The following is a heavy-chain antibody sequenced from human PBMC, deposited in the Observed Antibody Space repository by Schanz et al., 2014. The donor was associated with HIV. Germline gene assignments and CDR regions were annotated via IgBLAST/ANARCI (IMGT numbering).Heavy chain of an antibody. Sequence: EVQLLESGGGLAQPGSSLRLACVASEFSFHSHAMSWVRQAPGKGLEWVSGISWNSGSIGYADSVKGRFTISRDNAKNSLYLQMNSLRAEDTGVYYCVRGPGYNMHLDYWGQGTLVTVSS. D-gene: IGHD1-20*01. J-gene: IGHJ4*02. V-gene: IGHV3-9*01. CDR1: EFSFHSHA. CDR3: VRGPGYNMHLDY. CDR2: ISWNSGSI.